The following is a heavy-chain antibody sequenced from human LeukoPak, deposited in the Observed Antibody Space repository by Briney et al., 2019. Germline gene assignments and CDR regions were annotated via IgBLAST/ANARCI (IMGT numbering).Heavy chain of an antibody. D-gene: IGHD1-26*01. J-gene: IGHJ6*02. CDR2: MKPDGSER. CDR1: GFTFTNYW. Sequence: PSGSLRLSCAASGFTFTNYWMSWVRQAPGKGLEWVANMKPDGSERYYVGSVKGRFTVSRDNAKNSLYFQMNSLRAEDTAVYYCARERIVGAASTRYYGMDVRGQGTTVTVSS. CDR3: ARERIVGAASTRYYGMDV. V-gene: IGHV3-7*03.